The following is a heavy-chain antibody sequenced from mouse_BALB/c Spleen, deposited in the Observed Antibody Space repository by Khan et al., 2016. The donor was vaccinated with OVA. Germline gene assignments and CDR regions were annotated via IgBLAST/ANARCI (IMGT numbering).Heavy chain of an antibody. CDR3: ASELGRYYAMDY. Sequence: EVQLQESGLGLVKPSQSLSLTCTVAGYSITSDYAWNWIRQFPGNKLEWMGYISYSGSTGYNPSLKSRISITRDTSKNQFFLQLNSVTTEDTATYYCASELGRYYAMDYWGQGTSVTVSS. J-gene: IGHJ4*01. CDR1: GYSITSDYA. D-gene: IGHD4-1*01. CDR2: ISYSGST. V-gene: IGHV3-2*02.